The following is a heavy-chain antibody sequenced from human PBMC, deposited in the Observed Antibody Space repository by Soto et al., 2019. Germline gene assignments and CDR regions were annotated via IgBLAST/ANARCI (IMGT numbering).Heavy chain of an antibody. Sequence: SETLSLTCTVSGGSISSGDYYWSWIRQPPGKGLEWIGYIYYSGSTYYNPSLKSRVTISVDTSKNQFSLKLSSVTAADTAVYYCARQVTTNIWFDPWGQGTLVTV. CDR3: ARQVTTNIWFDP. V-gene: IGHV4-30-4*01. CDR1: GGSISSGDYY. J-gene: IGHJ5*02. D-gene: IGHD4-17*01. CDR2: IYYSGST.